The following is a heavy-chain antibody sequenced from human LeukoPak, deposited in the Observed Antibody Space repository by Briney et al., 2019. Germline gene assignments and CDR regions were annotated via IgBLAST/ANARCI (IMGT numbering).Heavy chain of an antibody. CDR1: GFTFSSYG. D-gene: IGHD3-22*01. V-gene: IGHV3-30*18. CDR3: AKEYQLRNYYDSSGSTYYFDY. Sequence: PGGSLRLSCAASGFTFSSYGMHWVRQAPGKGLEWVAVISYDGSIKYYADSVKGRFTISRDNSKNTLYLQMNSLRAEDTAVYYCAKEYQLRNYYDSSGSTYYFDYWGQGTLVTVSS. J-gene: IGHJ4*02. CDR2: ISYDGSIK.